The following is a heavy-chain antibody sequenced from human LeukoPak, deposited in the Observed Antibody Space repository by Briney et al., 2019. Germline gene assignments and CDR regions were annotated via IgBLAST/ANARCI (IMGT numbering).Heavy chain of an antibody. CDR3: PSRRMGTNYVRWFDP. V-gene: IGHV3-11*04. CDR1: GCTFSGYY. J-gene: IGHJ5*02. Sequence: GGSLRLSCAASGCTFSGYYMSWIRQPPPPGLEWVWYISSSGSTLTSADPVKGRFTISRAKAKNSLPLQINRLRAQATAVYYCPSRRMGTNYVRWFDPWGQGTLVTVSS. CDR2: ISSSGSTL. D-gene: IGHD1-7*01.